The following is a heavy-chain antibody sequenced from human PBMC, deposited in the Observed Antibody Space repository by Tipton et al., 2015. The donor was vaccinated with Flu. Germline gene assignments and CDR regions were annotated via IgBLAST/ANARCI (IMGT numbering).Heavy chain of an antibody. Sequence: VQLVQSGAEVKRPGASVKVSCRASGYTFTGYYIHWVRQAPGQGLEWMGWINPNNGDTNYPQKFQGRVTMTRDSSISTAYMALTRLRSDDTGVYFCAGVGYYYDSRGYLRDWGQGTLVSVSS. CDR3: AGVGYYYDSRGYLRD. CDR1: GYTFTGYY. CDR2: INPNNGDT. V-gene: IGHV1-2*02. J-gene: IGHJ4*02. D-gene: IGHD3-22*01.